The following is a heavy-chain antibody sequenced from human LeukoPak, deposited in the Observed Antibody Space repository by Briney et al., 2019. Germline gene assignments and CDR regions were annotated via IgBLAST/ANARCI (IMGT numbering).Heavy chain of an antibody. CDR1: GFTFSSYT. CDR2: ISYDGSNK. V-gene: IGHV3-30-3*01. D-gene: IGHD4-17*01. Sequence: PGGSLRLSCAASGFTFSSYTMHWVRQAPGKGMEWVAVISYDGSNKYYAESVKGRFTNSRENSKKTMYQEVNRRRAEEKGVDTCARDAYGDYYFDSWGQGTLVTVSS. J-gene: IGHJ4*02. CDR3: ARDAYGDYYFDS.